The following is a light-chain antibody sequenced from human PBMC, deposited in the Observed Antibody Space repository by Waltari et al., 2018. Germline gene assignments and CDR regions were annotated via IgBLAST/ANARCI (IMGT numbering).Light chain of an antibody. Sequence: IVLTQSPGTLSLAPGERATLSCRASQSVSRTLAWYQQKPGQAPSLLIYAASTRATGIPDRFSGSGSWTDFSLTSSRLEPEDFAVYYCQHYVRLPATFGQGTKVEIK. CDR1: QSVSRT. CDR3: QHYVRLPAT. J-gene: IGKJ1*01. V-gene: IGKV3-20*01. CDR2: AAS.